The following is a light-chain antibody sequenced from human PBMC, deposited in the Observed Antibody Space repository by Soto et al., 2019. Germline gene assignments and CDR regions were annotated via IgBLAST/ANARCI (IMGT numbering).Light chain of an antibody. Sequence: QAVVTQPPSASATPGQRITISCFGSSSNIGSNYGYWYQQLPGTAPKLLISRDDERPSGVPDRFSGSKSGTSASLAISGLQSEDEADYYCAAWDDSLNGWVFGGGTKLTVL. CDR2: RDD. CDR3: AAWDDSLNGWV. CDR1: SSNIGSNY. J-gene: IGLJ3*02. V-gene: IGLV1-44*01.